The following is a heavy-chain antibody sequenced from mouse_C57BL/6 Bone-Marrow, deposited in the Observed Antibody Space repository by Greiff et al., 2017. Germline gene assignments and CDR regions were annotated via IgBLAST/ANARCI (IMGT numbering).Heavy chain of an antibody. CDR3: AREGDYDGYAMDY. J-gene: IGHJ4*01. V-gene: IGHV1-50*01. CDR2: IDPSDSYT. CDR1: GYTFTSSW. D-gene: IGHD2-4*01. Sequence: QVQLQQPGAELVKPGASVKLSCKASGYTFTSSWMQWVKPRPGQGLEWIGEIDPSDSYTTYNQKFKGKDTFTVDTSSSTAYMHRSSLTSEDSAVYYCAREGDYDGYAMDYCGRGTSDTVSS.